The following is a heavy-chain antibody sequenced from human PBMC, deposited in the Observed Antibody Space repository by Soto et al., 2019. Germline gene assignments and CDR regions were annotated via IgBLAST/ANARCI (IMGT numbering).Heavy chain of an antibody. Sequence: QVQLLQSGAEVKRPGASVKVSCRASGYTFTNYDVSWVRQAAGQGLEWMGWLSPATGKTKTTYLPQVRDRVSMTWDTSVATAYLEVLDLTSDDTAVYYCARGGTAHYDFWSDTRGDWLASWGQGTLVTVSS. D-gene: IGHD3-3*01. CDR1: GYTFTNYD. CDR2: LSPATGKTKT. CDR3: ARGGTAHYDFWSDTRGDWLAS. V-gene: IGHV1-8*01. J-gene: IGHJ5*01.